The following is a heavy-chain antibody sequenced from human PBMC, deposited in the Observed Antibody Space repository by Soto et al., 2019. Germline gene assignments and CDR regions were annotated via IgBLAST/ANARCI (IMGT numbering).Heavy chain of an antibody. J-gene: IGHJ4*02. D-gene: IGHD3-3*01. CDR3: ATHPYYYFYSGDYMDY. Sequence: QVQLQESGPGLVKPSQTLSLTCTVSGGSINSADYYWTWFRKPPGKGLEWIGYIYYSGSTYYNPSLKSRLTISIATSTNQFSLKLSSVTAADTAVYYCATHPYYYFYSGDYMDYWGQGTLITVSS. CDR1: GGSINSADYY. V-gene: IGHV4-30-4*01. CDR2: IYYSGST.